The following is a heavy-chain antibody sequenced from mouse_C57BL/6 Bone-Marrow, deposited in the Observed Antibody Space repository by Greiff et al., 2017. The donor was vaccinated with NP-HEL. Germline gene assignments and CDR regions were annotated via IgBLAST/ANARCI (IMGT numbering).Heavy chain of an antibody. Sequence: QVQLQQPGAELVKPGASVKLSCKASGYTFTSYWMQWVKQRPGQGLEWIGEIDPSDSYTSYNQQFKVKATLTVDTSSSTAYMQLSSLTSEDSAVYYCAKGYSNLPYAMDYWGQGTSVTVSS. V-gene: IGHV1-50*01. D-gene: IGHD2-5*01. CDR3: AKGYSNLPYAMDY. CDR2: IDPSDSYT. CDR1: GYTFTSYW. J-gene: IGHJ4*01.